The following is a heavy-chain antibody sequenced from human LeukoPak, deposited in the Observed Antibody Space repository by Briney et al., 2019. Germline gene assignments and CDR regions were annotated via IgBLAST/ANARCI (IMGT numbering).Heavy chain of an antibody. CDR1: GITGYS. Sequence: GGSLRLSCAASGITGYSMHWVRQAPGKGLEWVCSISSSSNYIYCADSVKGRFTISRDNAKNSLHLQMNSLRAEDTAVHYCAELGITMIGGVWGKETTVTISS. D-gene: IGHD3-10*02. CDR3: AELGITMIGGV. CDR2: ISSSSNYI. J-gene: IGHJ6*04. V-gene: IGHV3-21*01.